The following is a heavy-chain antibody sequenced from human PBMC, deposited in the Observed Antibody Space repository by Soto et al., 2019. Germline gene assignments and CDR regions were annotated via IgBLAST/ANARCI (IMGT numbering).Heavy chain of an antibody. J-gene: IGHJ3*02. Sequence: PGGSLRLSCAASGFTVSSNYISWVRQAPGKGLEWVSAIRATIGNTKYADSVEGRFTIYRDNSKNTLYLQMDSLRAGDTAIYYCATDPHYGAGPFDIWGQVTMVTVSS. CDR3: ATDPHYGAGPFDI. CDR2: IRATIGNT. V-gene: IGHV3-23*01. CDR1: GFTVSSNY. D-gene: IGHD4-17*01.